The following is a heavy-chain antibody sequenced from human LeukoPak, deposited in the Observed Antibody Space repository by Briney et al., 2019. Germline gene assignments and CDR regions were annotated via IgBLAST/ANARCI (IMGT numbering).Heavy chain of an antibody. J-gene: IGHJ4*02. Sequence: GGSLRLSCAASGFTVSSNYMTWVRQAPGKGLEWVSVIYSRGNTYYADSVKGRFTISRDNSKNTLYLQMNSLRAEDTAVYYCLRDVWSSDLISMSRPGANWGQGTLVTVSS. CDR3: LRDVWSSDLISMSRPGAN. V-gene: IGHV3-66*01. D-gene: IGHD3-22*01. CDR1: GFTVSSNY. CDR2: IYSRGNT.